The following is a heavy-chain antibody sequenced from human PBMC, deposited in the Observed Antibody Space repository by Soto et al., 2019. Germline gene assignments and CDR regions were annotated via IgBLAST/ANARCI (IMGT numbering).Heavy chain of an antibody. J-gene: IGHJ4*02. CDR3: AKEARGYYDSSGYYRY. Sequence: QVQLVESGGGVVQPGRSLRLSCAASGFTFSSYGMHWVRQAPGKGLEWVAVISYDGSNKYYADSVKGRFTISRDNSKNTLYLQMNSLRAEDTAVYYCAKEARGYYDSSGYYRYWGQGTLVTVSS. CDR1: GFTFSSYG. V-gene: IGHV3-30*18. CDR2: ISYDGSNK. D-gene: IGHD3-22*01.